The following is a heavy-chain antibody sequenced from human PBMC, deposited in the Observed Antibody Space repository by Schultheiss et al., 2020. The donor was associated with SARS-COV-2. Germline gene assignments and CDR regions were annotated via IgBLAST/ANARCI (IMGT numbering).Heavy chain of an antibody. Sequence: GGSLRLSCAVSGFTFSNAWMSWVRQVPGKGLEWVSAISGSGGGTFYADSVKGRFTISRDNSKNTLFLQMTSLRAGDTAVYYCAKELSLPSGHGWGILASWGQGTLITVSS. J-gene: IGHJ4*02. V-gene: IGHV3-23*01. D-gene: IGHD3-10*01. CDR1: GFTFSNAW. CDR3: AKELSLPSGHGWGILAS. CDR2: ISGSGGGT.